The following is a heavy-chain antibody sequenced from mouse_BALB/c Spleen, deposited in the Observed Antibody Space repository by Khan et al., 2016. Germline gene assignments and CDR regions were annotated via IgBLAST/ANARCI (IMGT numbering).Heavy chain of an antibody. CDR3: NAIYYGNYIYFDY. CDR1: AFNITDYY. Sequence: VQLKEPGAELVRSGASVKLSCTASAFNITDYYIHWVKQRPEQGLEWIGWIDPESGDTEYVPKFQGKATVTADTSSNTAYLQLSSLTSEDTAVCSCNAIYYGNYIYFDYWGQGTTLTVSS. J-gene: IGHJ2*01. D-gene: IGHD2-1*01. V-gene: IGHV14-4*02. CDR2: IDPESGDT.